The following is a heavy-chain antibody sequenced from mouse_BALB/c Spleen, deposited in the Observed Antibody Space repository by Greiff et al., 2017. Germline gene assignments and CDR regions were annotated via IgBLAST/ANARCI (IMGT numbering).Heavy chain of an antibody. V-gene: IGHV14-3*02. J-gene: IGHJ2*01. CDR2: IDPANGNT. CDR1: GFNIKDTY. CDR3: ARSGGSNGFDY. D-gene: IGHD1-1*01. Sequence: EVKLMESGAELVKPGASVKLSCTASGFNIKDTYMHWVKQRPEQGLEWIGRIDPANGNTKYDPKFQGKATITADTSSNTAYLQLSSLTSEDTAVYYCARSGGSNGFDYWGQGTTLTVSS.